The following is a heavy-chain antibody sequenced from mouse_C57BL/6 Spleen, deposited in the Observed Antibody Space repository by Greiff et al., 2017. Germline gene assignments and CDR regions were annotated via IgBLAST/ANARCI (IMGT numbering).Heavy chain of an antibody. CDR3: ASERGGYFDD. J-gene: IGHJ1*03. CDR1: GYAFSSYW. V-gene: IGHV1-80*01. Sequence: QVQLQQSGPELVKPGASVKISCKASGYAFSSYWMNWVKQRPGKGLEWIGEIYPGDGATNYNGKFKGKATLTADQSSSTAYMQLSSLTSEDSAVYFCASERGGYFDDWGTGTTVTVSS. CDR2: IYPGDGAT.